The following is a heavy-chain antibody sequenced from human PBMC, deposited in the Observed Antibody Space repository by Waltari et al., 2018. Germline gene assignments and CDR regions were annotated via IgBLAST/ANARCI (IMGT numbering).Heavy chain of an antibody. CDR3: ASGRGEDDAFDI. V-gene: IGHV4-34*01. CDR1: GGSFSGYY. Sequence: QVQLQQWGAGLLKPSETLSLTCAVYGGSFSGYYWSWIRQPPGKGLEWIGEINHSGSTNYNPSLKSRVTISVDTSKNQFSLNLSSVTAADTAVYYCASGRGEDDAFDIWGQGTMVTVSS. D-gene: IGHD3-10*01. CDR2: INHSGST. J-gene: IGHJ3*02.